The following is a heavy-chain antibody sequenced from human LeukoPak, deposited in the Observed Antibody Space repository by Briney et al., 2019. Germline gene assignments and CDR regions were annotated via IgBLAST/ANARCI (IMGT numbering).Heavy chain of an antibody. D-gene: IGHD3-22*01. CDR1: GFTFSSYW. J-gene: IGHJ5*02. CDR2: INSDGSST. CDR3: AREVVAVVWFDP. Sequence: GGSLRLSCAASGFTFSSYWMRWVRQAPGKGLVWVSRINSDGSSTSYADSVKGRFTISRDNAKNTLYLQMNSLRAEDTAVYYCAREVVAVVWFDPWGQGTLVTVSS. V-gene: IGHV3-74*01.